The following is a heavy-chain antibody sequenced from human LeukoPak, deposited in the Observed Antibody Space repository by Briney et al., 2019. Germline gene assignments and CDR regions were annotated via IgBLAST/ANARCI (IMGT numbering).Heavy chain of an antibody. J-gene: IGHJ4*02. CDR2: ISYDGSNK. V-gene: IGHV3-30*18. CDR3: AKGLSGSYFDY. D-gene: IGHD1-26*01. CDR1: GFTFSSYG. Sequence: GRYLRLSCAASGFTFSSYGMHWVRQAPGKGLEWVAVISYDGSNKCYADSVKGRFTISRDNSKNTLYLQMNSLSAEDTAVYYCAKGLSGSYFDYWGQGTLVTVSS.